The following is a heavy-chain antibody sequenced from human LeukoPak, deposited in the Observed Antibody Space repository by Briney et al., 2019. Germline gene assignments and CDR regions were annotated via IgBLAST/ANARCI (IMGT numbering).Heavy chain of an antibody. CDR2: ISYDGSNK. CDR3: AKDLYYYDSSGYAFDI. V-gene: IGHV3-30*18. Sequence: PGRSLRLPCAASGFTFSSYGMHWVRQAPGKGLEWVAVISYDGSNKYYADSVKGRFTISRDNSKNTLYLQMNSLRAEDTAVYYCAKDLYYYDSSGYAFDIWGQGTMVTVSS. CDR1: GFTFSSYG. J-gene: IGHJ3*02. D-gene: IGHD3-22*01.